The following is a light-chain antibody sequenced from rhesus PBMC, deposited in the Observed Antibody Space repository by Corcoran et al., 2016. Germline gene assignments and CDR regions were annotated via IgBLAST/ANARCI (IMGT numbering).Light chain of an antibody. J-gene: IGKJ1*01. V-gene: IGKV3-42*03. CDR3: QQYNYWPRT. Sequence: EIVMTQSPATLSLSPGERATLSCRARQSVSGNLAWYQQKPGQAPSLLIYGASSRAPGIPYRFSGTGSGTDFTLTISSLEPEDFAVYYCQQYNYWPRTFGQGTKVEIK. CDR1: QSVSGN. CDR2: GAS.